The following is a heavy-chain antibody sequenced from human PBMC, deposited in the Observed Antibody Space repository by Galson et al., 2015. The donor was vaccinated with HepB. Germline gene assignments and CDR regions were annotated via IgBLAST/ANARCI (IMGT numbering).Heavy chain of an antibody. CDR2: INPNSGGT. V-gene: IGHV1-2*06. D-gene: IGHD6-13*01. Sequence: SVKVSCKGSGYSFTSYDLHWVRQAPGQRLEWMGRINPNSGGTNYAQKFQGRVTMTRDTSISTAYMELSRLRSDDTAVYYCAREQQLVRGAFDIWGQGTMVTVSS. CDR3: AREQQLVRGAFDI. J-gene: IGHJ3*02. CDR1: GYSFTSYD.